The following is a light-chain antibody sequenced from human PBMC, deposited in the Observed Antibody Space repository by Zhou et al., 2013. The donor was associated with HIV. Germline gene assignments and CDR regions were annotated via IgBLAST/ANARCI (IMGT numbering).Light chain of an antibody. CDR1: QGISSW. V-gene: IGKV1-12*01. Sequence: DIQMTQSPSSVSASVGDRVTITCRASQGISSWLAWYQQKPGKAPELLIYAASTLQSGVPSRFSGRGTGTNFTFAINRLQTEDIGTYYCLQYGDVPLTFGGGTKVE. CDR3: LQYGDVPLT. CDR2: AAS. J-gene: IGKJ4*01.